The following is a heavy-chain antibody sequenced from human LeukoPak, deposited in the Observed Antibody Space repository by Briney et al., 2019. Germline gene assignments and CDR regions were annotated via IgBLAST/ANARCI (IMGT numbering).Heavy chain of an antibody. CDR1: GFTFSSYW. D-gene: IGHD3-3*01. Sequence: PGGSLRLSCTASGFTFSSYWMSWVRQAPGKGLEWVSSISSSSSYIYYADSVKGRFTISRDNAKNSLYLQMNSLRAEDTAVYYCARLSWYYDFWSGYPYWGQGTLVTVSS. V-gene: IGHV3-21*01. CDR2: ISSSSSYI. CDR3: ARLSWYYDFWSGYPY. J-gene: IGHJ4*02.